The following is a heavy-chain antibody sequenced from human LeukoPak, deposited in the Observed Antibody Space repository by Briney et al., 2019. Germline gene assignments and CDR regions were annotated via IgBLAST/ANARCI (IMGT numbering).Heavy chain of an antibody. CDR2: ISAYNGNT. Sequence: ASVKVSCKASGYTFTSYGISWVRQAPGQGLEWMGWISAYNGNTNYAQKLQGRVTMTTDTSTSTAYMELRSLRSDDTAVYYCARDRQLWGGNYNWFDPWGQGTLSPSPQ. J-gene: IGHJ5*02. D-gene: IGHD4-23*01. CDR1: GYTFTSYG. CDR3: ARDRQLWGGNYNWFDP. V-gene: IGHV1-18*01.